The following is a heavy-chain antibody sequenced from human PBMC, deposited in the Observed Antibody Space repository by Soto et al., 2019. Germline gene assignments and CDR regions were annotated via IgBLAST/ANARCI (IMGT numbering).Heavy chain of an antibody. CDR3: ARAGIAAAGTGNAFDI. CDR1: GFTFSSYS. J-gene: IGHJ3*02. Sequence: WGSLRLSCAASGFTFSSYSMNWVRQAPGKGLEWVSSISSSSSYIYYADSVKGRFTISRDNAKNSLYLQMNSLRAEDTAVYYCARAGIAAAGTGNAFDIWGQGTMVTVSS. V-gene: IGHV3-21*01. D-gene: IGHD6-13*01. CDR2: ISSSSSYI.